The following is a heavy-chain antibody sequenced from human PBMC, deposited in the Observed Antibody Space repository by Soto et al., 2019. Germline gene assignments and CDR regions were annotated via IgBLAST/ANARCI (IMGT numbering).Heavy chain of an antibody. V-gene: IGHV1-69*06. Sequence: QVQLVQSGAEVKRPGSSVKVSCKASGDTFSKYAVSWVRQAPGQGLEWMGGIMPIFGTANYAQKFQGRVAISVDTSTSTAYMELHSLTSEDTAVYYCARESHDLVVHPVNVSGPFTWFDPWGQGTLVTVSS. CDR1: GDTFSKYA. CDR2: IMPIFGTA. CDR3: ARESHDLVVHPVNVSGPFTWFDP. D-gene: IGHD2-2*01. J-gene: IGHJ5*02.